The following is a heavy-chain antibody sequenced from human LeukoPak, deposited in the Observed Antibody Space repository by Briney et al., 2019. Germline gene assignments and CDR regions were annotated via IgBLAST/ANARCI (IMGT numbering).Heavy chain of an antibody. CDR2: INHSGST. V-gene: IGHV4-34*01. D-gene: IGHD1-26*01. Sequence: SSETLSLTCAVYGGSFSGYYWSWTRQPPGKGLEWIGEINHSGSTNYNPSLKSRVTISVDTSKNQFSLKLSSVTAADTAVYYCARDPIVGATSWFDPWGQGTLVTVSS. J-gene: IGHJ5*02. CDR1: GGSFSGYY. CDR3: ARDPIVGATSWFDP.